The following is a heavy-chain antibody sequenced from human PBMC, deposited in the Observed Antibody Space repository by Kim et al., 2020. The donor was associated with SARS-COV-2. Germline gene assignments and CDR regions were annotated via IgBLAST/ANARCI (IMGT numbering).Heavy chain of an antibody. D-gene: IGHD3-9*01. Sequence: KFQGRVTMTRDTSISTAYMELRRLRSDDTAVYYCAREVGRYFDWSDAFDIWGQGTMVTVSS. V-gene: IGHV1-2*02. J-gene: IGHJ3*02. CDR3: AREVGRYFDWSDAFDI.